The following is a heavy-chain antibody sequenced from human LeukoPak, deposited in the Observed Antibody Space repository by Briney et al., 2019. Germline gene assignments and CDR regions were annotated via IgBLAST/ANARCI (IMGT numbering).Heavy chain of an antibody. CDR3: ARGAFYYDSSGYSGKSAEVYYFDY. V-gene: IGHV3-66*01. CDR2: IYSGGST. J-gene: IGHJ4*02. D-gene: IGHD3-22*01. Sequence: GGSLRLSCAASGFTVSSNYMSWVRQAPGKGLEWVSVIYSGGSTYYADSVKGRFTISRDNSKNTLYLQMNSLRAEDTAVYYCARGAFYYDSSGYSGKSAEVYYFDYWGQGTLVTVSS. CDR1: GFTVSSNY.